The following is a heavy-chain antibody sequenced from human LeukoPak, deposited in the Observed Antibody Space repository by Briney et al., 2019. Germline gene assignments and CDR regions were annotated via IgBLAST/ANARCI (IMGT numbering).Heavy chain of an antibody. J-gene: IGHJ4*02. Sequence: SETLSLTCALSGGSITDYYYNWVRQPPGKGLEWIGEINHTGSTTYNPSLKSRVIIAVDTSKNQFSLKLTSVTAADTAVYYCARGTYCTSINCYGFDYWGQGILVTVSS. V-gene: IGHV4-34*01. CDR1: GGSITDYY. CDR2: INHTGST. D-gene: IGHD2-2*01. CDR3: ARGTYCTSINCYGFDY.